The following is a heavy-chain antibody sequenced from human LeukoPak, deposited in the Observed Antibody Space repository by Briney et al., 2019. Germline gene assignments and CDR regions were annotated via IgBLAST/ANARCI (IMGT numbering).Heavy chain of an antibody. CDR1: GGSISSGGYY. CDR2: IYHSGST. J-gene: IGHJ1*01. D-gene: IGHD3-10*01. CDR3: ARAGDSDTYYCPFQH. V-gene: IGHV4-30-2*01. Sequence: SETLSRTCTVSGGSISSGGYYWGWIRQPPGKGLEWIGYIYHSGSTYYNPSLKSRVTISVDRSKNQFSLKLSSVTAADTAVYYCARAGDSDTYYCPFQHWGQGTLVTVSS.